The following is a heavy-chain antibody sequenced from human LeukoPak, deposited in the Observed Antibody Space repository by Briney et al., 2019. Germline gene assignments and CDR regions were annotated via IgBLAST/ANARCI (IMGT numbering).Heavy chain of an antibody. Sequence: GGSLRLSCAASGFTFSMYALHWVRQAPGKGLEWVALISYDGSNADYVDSVKGRFTISRDNSKNTLYLQMNSLRAEDTAVYYCARQTGSGLFILPGGQGTLVTVSS. CDR1: GFTFSMYA. J-gene: IGHJ4*02. V-gene: IGHV3-30*07. D-gene: IGHD3/OR15-3a*01. CDR2: ISYDGSNA. CDR3: ARQTGSGLFILP.